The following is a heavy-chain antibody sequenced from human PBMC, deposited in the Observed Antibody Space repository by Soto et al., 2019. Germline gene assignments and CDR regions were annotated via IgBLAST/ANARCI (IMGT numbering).Heavy chain of an antibody. CDR3: ARVLSSGYPH. CDR2: ISSSSSYI. CDR1: GFTFSSYS. D-gene: IGHD3-22*01. J-gene: IGHJ4*02. Sequence: EVQLVESGGGLVKPGGSLRLSCAASGFTFSSYSMNWVRQAPGKGLEWVSSISSSSSYIYYADSVKGRFNISRDNDKNSLYVQMNSLRAEDTAVYYCARVLSSGYPHWGQGTLVTVSS. V-gene: IGHV3-21*01.